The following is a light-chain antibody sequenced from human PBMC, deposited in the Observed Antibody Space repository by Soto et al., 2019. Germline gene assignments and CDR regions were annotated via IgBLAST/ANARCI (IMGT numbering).Light chain of an antibody. J-gene: IGLJ1*01. CDR2: TNN. CDR3: AAWDDSLGAYV. CDR1: NSNIGTNT. Sequence: QSALTQPRSVSGSPGQPVTISCSGSNSNIGTNTVNWYQQLPGTAPRLLIYTNNQRPSGVPQRFSGSKTGTSASLAIGGLQSEDGADYYCAAWDDSLGAYVFGTGTKLTVL. V-gene: IGLV1-44*01.